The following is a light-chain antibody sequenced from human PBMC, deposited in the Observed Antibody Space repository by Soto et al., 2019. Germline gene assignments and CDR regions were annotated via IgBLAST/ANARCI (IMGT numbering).Light chain of an antibody. CDR3: SSYTTSSTYV. CDR2: DVS. Sequence: QSVLTQPPSVSGSPGQSVAISCTGTSSDAGSSNGVSWYQQPPGTAPKLMIYDVSNRPSGVPDRFSGSKSGNTASLTISGLQAEDEADYYCSSYTTSSTYVFGTGTKVTVL. CDR1: SSDAGSSNG. V-gene: IGLV2-18*02. J-gene: IGLJ1*01.